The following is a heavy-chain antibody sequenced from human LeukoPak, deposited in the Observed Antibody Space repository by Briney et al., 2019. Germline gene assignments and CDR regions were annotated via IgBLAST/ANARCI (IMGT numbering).Heavy chain of an antibody. V-gene: IGHV3-23*01. CDR1: GFTFSRYG. CDR2: ISGSGYTT. Sequence: GGSLRLSCAASGFTFSRYGMSWVRQAPGKGLEWVSVISGSGYTTHYADFVKGRFTISRDNSKNTLYLQMNSLRAEDTAEYYCVTDYYGSSGDYTVDHWGQGTLVTVSS. D-gene: IGHD3-22*01. J-gene: IGHJ4*02. CDR3: VTDYYGSSGDYTVDH.